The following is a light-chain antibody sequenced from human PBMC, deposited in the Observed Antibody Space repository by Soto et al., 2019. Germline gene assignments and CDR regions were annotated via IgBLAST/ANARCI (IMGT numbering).Light chain of an antibody. CDR2: GAS. CDR1: QTVTTN. J-gene: IGKJ1*01. CDR3: QHFGNSLWT. V-gene: IGKV3-15*01. Sequence: EIVMTQSPATLSVSPGERATLSCRASQTVTTNLAWYQQKPGQAPRLLIYGASTRATGFPARFSGSGSGTEFTLTISSLQSEDFAVYYCQHFGNSLWTFGQGTKVEI.